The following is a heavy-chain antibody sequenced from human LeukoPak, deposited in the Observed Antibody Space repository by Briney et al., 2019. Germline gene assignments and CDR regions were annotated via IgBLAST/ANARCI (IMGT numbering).Heavy chain of an antibody. Sequence: VESLKISCKGSGYSFTSYWIGWVRQMPGKGLEWMGIIYPGDSDGRYSPSFQGQVTISADKSISAAYLQWSSLKASDTAMYYCARHDSYSSSWYFDYWGQGTLVTVSS. D-gene: IGHD6-13*01. J-gene: IGHJ4*02. CDR1: GYSFTSYW. CDR3: ARHDSYSSSWYFDY. CDR2: IYPGDSDG. V-gene: IGHV5-51*01.